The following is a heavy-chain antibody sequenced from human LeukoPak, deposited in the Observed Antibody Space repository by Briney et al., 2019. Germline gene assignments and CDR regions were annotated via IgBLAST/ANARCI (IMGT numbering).Heavy chain of an antibody. Sequence: ASVKVSCKASGYTFTGYYMHWVRQAPGQGPEWMGWINPNSGATNYAQKFQGRVTMTRDTSISTAYMELSRLRSDDTAVYYCARDAVAARPFDYWGQGTLVTVSS. CDR2: INPNSGAT. V-gene: IGHV1-2*02. CDR1: GYTFTGYY. J-gene: IGHJ4*02. CDR3: ARDAVAARPFDY. D-gene: IGHD6-6*01.